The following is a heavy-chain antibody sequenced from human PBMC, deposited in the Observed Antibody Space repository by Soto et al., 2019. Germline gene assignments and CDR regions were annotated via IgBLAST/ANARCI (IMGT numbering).Heavy chain of an antibody. V-gene: IGHV3-23*01. Sequence: GGSLRLSCAASGFNFRNYAMSWVRQAPGKGLEWVSSINVSGDSTYYADSVKGRFTVPRDHAKNSLYLQMNSLRDDDTAVYYCARDWGVYDSDVGTYIPHLDYWGQGTLVTVSS. CDR1: GFNFRNYA. CDR3: ARDWGVYDSDVGTYIPHLDY. CDR2: INVSGDST. J-gene: IGHJ4*02. D-gene: IGHD3-16*01.